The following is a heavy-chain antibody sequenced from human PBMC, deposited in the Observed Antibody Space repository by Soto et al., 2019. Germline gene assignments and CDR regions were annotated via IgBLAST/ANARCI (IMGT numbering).Heavy chain of an antibody. J-gene: IGHJ6*02. CDR2: IYYSEST. Sequence: SETLSLTCTVSGGSISSYYWSWIRQPPGKGLEWIGYIYYSESTNYNPSLKSRVTISVDTSKNQFSLKLSSVTAADTAVYYCARDGAGIAAAGTYYYYGMDVWGQGTTVTVSS. CDR3: ARDGAGIAAAGTYYYYGMDV. D-gene: IGHD6-13*01. CDR1: GGSISSYY. V-gene: IGHV4-59*01.